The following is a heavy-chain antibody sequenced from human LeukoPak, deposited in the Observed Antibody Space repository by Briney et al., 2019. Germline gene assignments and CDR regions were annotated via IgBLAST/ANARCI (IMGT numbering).Heavy chain of an antibody. CDR1: GFTFSSYA. Sequence: AGGSLRLSCAASGFTFSSYAMSWVRQAPGKGLEWVSAISGSGGSTYYADSVKGRFTISRDNSKNTLYLQMNSLRAEDTAVYYCAKSAGLLWFRELPSLDYWGQGTLVTVSS. D-gene: IGHD3-10*01. J-gene: IGHJ4*02. V-gene: IGHV3-23*01. CDR3: AKSAGLLWFRELPSLDY. CDR2: ISGSGGST.